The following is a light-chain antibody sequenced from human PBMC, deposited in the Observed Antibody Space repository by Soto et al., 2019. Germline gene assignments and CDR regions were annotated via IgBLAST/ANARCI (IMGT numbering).Light chain of an antibody. V-gene: IGKV3-15*01. Sequence: EIVMTQSPATLSVSPGERATLSCRASQSVSSNLAWYQQKPGQAPRLLIYGASIRAPGIPARFSGSGSGTEFTLTISSLQSDDFAVYSCQQYNNWPRTFGQGTKLEIK. CDR1: QSVSSN. CDR2: GAS. CDR3: QQYNNWPRT. J-gene: IGKJ2*01.